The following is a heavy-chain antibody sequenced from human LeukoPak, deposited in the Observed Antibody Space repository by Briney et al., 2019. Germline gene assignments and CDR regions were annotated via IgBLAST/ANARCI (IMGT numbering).Heavy chain of an antibody. J-gene: IGHJ4*02. V-gene: IGHV1-69*04. Sequence: GASVKVSCKASGGTFSSYAISWVRQAPGQGLEWMGRIIPILGIANYAQKFQGRVTITADKSTSTAYMELSSLRSEDTAVYYCARVVVTAYYFDYWGQGTLVTVSS. CDR3: ARVVVTAYYFDY. CDR2: IIPILGIA. CDR1: GGTFSSYA. D-gene: IGHD2-21*02.